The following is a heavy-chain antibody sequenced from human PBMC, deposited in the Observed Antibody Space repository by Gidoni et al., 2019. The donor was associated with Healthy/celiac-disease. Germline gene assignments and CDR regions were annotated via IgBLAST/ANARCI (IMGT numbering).Heavy chain of an antibody. V-gene: IGHV3-21*01. J-gene: IGHJ6*02. CDR3: AREEVAAAGTVYYYYGMDV. CDR1: GFTFSSYS. Sequence: EVQLVESGGGLVKPGGSLRLSCAASGFTFSSYSMNWVRKAPGKGLEWVSSISSSSSYIYYADSGKGRFTSSRDNAKNSLYLQMNSLRAEDTAVYYCAREEVAAAGTVYYYYGMDVWGQGTTVTVSS. D-gene: IGHD6-13*01. CDR2: ISSSSSYI.